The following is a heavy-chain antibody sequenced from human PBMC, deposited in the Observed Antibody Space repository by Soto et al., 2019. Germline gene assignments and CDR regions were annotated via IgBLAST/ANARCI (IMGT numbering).Heavy chain of an antibody. Sequence: QVQLVQSGAEVKKPGSSVKISCKTSGGNFSRNGISWVRQAPGQGREWLRGIIPIFGTTNYAHKFRGRVTVTADESTGTVYMVMNSLRSEDTAVYYCARASDSTWYNWFDPWGQGTLVTVSS. CDR3: ARASDSTWYNWFDP. CDR1: GGNFSRNG. V-gene: IGHV1-69*01. J-gene: IGHJ5*02. D-gene: IGHD6-13*01. CDR2: IIPIFGTT.